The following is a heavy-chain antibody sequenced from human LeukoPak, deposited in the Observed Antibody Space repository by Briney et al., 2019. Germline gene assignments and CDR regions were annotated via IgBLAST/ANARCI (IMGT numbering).Heavy chain of an antibody. V-gene: IGHV3-30-3*01. Sequence: GGSLRLSCAASGFTFSSYAMHWVRQAPGKGLEWVAVISYDGSNKYYADSVKGRFTISRDNSKNTLYLQMNSLRAEDTAVYYCARVEYFDWLFDYWGQGTLVTASS. D-gene: IGHD3-9*01. CDR3: ARVEYFDWLFDY. CDR2: ISYDGSNK. CDR1: GFTFSSYA. J-gene: IGHJ4*02.